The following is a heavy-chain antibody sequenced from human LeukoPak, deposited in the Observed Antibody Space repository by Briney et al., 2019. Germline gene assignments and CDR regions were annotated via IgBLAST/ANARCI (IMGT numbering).Heavy chain of an antibody. J-gene: IGHJ5*02. CDR3: ARGATTTRFGRFDP. CDR1: GFTVSSNY. Sequence: GGSLRLSCAASGFTVSSNYMSWVRQAPGKGLEWVSVIYSGGSTYYADSVKGRFTISRDNPKKSLCLQMNSLRAEDTAVYYCARGATTTRFGRFDPWGQGTLVIVSS. CDR2: IYSGGST. D-gene: IGHD4-17*01. V-gene: IGHV3-53*01.